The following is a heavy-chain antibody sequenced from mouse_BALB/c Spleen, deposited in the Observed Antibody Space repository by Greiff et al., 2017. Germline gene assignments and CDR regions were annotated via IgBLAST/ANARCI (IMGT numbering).Heavy chain of an antibody. V-gene: IGHV3-2*02. D-gene: IGHD2-1*01. CDR3: ARGGNSWFAY. CDR1: GYSITSDYA. J-gene: IGHJ3*01. Sequence: EVKLVESGPGLVKPSQSLSLTCTVTGYSITSDYAWNWIRQFPGNKLEWMGYISYSGSTSYNPSLKSRISITRDTSKNQFFLQLNSVTTEDTATYYCARGGNSWFAYWGQGTLVTVSA. CDR2: ISYSGST.